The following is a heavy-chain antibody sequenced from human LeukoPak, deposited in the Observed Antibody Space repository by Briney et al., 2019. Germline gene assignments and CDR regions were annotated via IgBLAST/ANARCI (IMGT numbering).Heavy chain of an antibody. CDR3: ARVRRRYYDSSGLYYFDY. D-gene: IGHD3-22*01. V-gene: IGHV4-39*01. CDR2: IYHSGST. Sequence: SETLSLTCTVSGGSISVSSYYWAWIRQPPGKGLEWIGSIYHSGSTYYKPSLKSRVTISVDTSKNQFSLKLISVTAADTAVYYCARVRRRYYDSSGLYYFDYWGQGTLVTVSS. J-gene: IGHJ4*02. CDR1: GGSISVSSYY.